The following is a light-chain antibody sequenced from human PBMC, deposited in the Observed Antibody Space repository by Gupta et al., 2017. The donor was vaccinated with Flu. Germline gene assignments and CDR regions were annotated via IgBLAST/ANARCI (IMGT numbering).Light chain of an antibody. CDR1: SSNIGNNN. J-gene: IGLJ3*02. V-gene: IGLV1-47*01. CDR3: ASWDDSRSGWV. CDR2: RNN. Sequence: SVLTQPPSASGTPGQRVTISCSGSSSNIGNNNVHWYQHLPGTAPKVVIYRNNQRPSGVPDRISGSKSGTSAALAISGLRAEDEADYYCASWDDSRSGWVFGGGTKLTVL.